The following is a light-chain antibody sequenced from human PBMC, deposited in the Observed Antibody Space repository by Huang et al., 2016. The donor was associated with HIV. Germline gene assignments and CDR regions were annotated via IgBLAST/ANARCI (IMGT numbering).Light chain of an antibody. CDR1: QSISSW. CDR2: GAS. CDR3: QQYNSYPYT. J-gene: IGKJ2*01. Sequence: DIQMTQSPSTLSASIGDRVTITCRASQSISSWLAWFQQKPGQAPKLLMFGASSLESGVPARFSGSGSGTEFSRTISSLRPDDYGTYFCQQYNSYPYTFGQGTKLEIK. V-gene: IGKV1-5*01.